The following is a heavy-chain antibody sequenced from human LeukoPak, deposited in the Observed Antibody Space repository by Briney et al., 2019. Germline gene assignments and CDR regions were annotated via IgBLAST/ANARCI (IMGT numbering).Heavy chain of an antibody. CDR3: ARENFEF. V-gene: IGHV3-7*04. J-gene: IGHJ4*02. CDR1: GFTLSTYW. Sequence: SGGSLRLSCAASGFTLSTYWMNWVRQAPGKGLEWVANVNKDGNAKYYVDSVKGRFTISRDNAKNSLYLQMDSLRAEDTAVYYCARENFEFWGQGTLVTVSS. CDR2: VNKDGNAK.